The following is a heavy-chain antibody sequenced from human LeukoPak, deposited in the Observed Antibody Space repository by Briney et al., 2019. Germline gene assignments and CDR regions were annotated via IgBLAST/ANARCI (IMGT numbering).Heavy chain of an antibody. J-gene: IGHJ6*04. CDR3: VKTSPLSSWYDYYYGMDV. CDR1: GFTFSSYA. D-gene: IGHD6-13*01. CDR2: ISSNGGSA. V-gene: IGHV3-64D*06. Sequence: GGSPRLSCSASGFTFSSYAMHWVRQAPGKGLEYVSAISSNGGSAYYADSVKGRFIISRDNSKNTLYLQMSSLRAEDTAVYYCVKTSPLSSWYDYYYGMDVWGKGTTVTVSS.